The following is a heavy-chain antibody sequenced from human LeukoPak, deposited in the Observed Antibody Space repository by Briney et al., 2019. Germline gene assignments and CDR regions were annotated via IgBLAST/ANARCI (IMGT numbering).Heavy chain of an antibody. CDR2: IWYDGSNK. D-gene: IGHD6-19*01. Sequence: GGSLRLSCAASGFTFSSYGMHWVRQAPGKGLEWVAVIWYDGSNKYYADSVKGRFTISRDNSKNTLYLQMNSLRAEDTAVYYCARDLGYSEAGLNCWGQGTLVTVSS. CDR3: ARDLGYSEAGLNC. J-gene: IGHJ4*02. CDR1: GFTFSSYG. V-gene: IGHV3-33*01.